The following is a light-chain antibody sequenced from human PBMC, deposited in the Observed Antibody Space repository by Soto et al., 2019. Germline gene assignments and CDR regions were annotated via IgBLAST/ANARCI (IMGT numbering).Light chain of an antibody. Sequence: DIQMTQSPSSLSAFVGDGVTITCRASQSISIYLNWYQQKPGKAPDLLIYAASSLQSGVPSRFSGSGSGTDFTLTITSLQPEDFATYYCQQSYSTSVTFGQGTKLEIK. CDR3: QQSYSTSVT. V-gene: IGKV1-39*01. CDR2: AAS. J-gene: IGKJ2*01. CDR1: QSISIY.